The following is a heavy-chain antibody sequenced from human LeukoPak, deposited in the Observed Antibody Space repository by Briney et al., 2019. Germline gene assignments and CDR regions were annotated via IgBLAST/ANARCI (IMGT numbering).Heavy chain of an antibody. CDR3: ARGAATRYYYMDV. CDR2: INSDGSST. V-gene: IGHV3-74*01. J-gene: IGHJ6*03. CDR1: GFTFSSHW. Sequence: GGSLRLSCAASGFTFSSHWMHWVRQAPGKGLVWVSRINSDGSSTSNADSVKGRFTISRDNAKNTLYLQMNSLRAEDTAVYYCARGAATRYYYMDVWGKGTTVTVSS. D-gene: IGHD2-15*01.